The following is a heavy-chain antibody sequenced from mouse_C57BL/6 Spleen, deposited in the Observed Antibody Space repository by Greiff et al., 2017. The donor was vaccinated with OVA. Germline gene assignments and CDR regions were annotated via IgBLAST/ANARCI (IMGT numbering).Heavy chain of an antibody. CDR2: IHPSDSDT. J-gene: IGHJ3*01. CDR1: GYTFTSYW. V-gene: IGHV1-74*01. Sequence: QVQLQQPGAELVKPGASVKVSCKASGYTFTSYWMHWVKQRPGQGLEWIGRIHPSDSDTNYNQKFKGKATLTVDKSSSTAYMQLSSLTSEDSAVDYCAIASSGRAWFAYWGQGTLVTVSA. CDR3: AIASSGRAWFAY. D-gene: IGHD3-2*02.